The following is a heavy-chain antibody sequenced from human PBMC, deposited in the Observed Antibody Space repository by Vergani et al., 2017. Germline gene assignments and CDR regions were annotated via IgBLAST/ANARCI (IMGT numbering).Heavy chain of an antibody. J-gene: IGHJ4*02. CDR1: GGSFSGYY. D-gene: IGHD3-22*01. CDR3: ARQGDSSGYYFGIDY. V-gene: IGHV4-34*01. CDR2: INHSGST. Sequence: QVQLQQWGAGLLKPSETLSLTCAVYGGSFSGYYWSWIRQPPGKGLEWIGEINHSGSTNYNPSLKSRVTISVDTSKNQFSLKLSSVTAADTAVYYCARQGDSSGYYFGIDYWGQGTLVTVPS.